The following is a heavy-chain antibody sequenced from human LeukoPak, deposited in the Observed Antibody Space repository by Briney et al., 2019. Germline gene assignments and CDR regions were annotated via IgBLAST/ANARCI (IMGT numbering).Heavy chain of an antibody. CDR1: GFTFSSYE. D-gene: IGHD3-22*01. CDR3: ARDEKITMTFKYYYYGMDV. CDR2: ISSSGSTI. Sequence: GGSLRLSCAASGFTFSSYEMNWVRQAPGKGLEWVSYISSSGSTIYYADSVKGRSTISRDNAKNSLYLQMNSLRAEDTAVYYCARDEKITMTFKYYYYGMDVWGQGTTVTVSS. V-gene: IGHV3-48*03. J-gene: IGHJ6*02.